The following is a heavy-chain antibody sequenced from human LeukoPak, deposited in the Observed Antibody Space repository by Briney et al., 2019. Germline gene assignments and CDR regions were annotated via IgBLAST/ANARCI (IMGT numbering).Heavy chain of an antibody. Sequence: ASVKVSCKASGYTFTGYYMHWVRQAPGQGLEWMGWISAYNGNTNYAQKLQGRVTMTTDTSTSTAYMELRSLRSDDTAVYYCARGRSSGPADGMDVWGQGTTVTVSS. J-gene: IGHJ6*02. CDR3: ARGRSSGPADGMDV. V-gene: IGHV1-18*04. CDR2: ISAYNGNT. CDR1: GYTFTGYY. D-gene: IGHD6-19*01.